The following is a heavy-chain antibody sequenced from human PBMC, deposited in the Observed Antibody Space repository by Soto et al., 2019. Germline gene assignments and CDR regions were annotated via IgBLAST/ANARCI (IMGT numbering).Heavy chain of an antibody. CDR3: ARDSPPGAIFGVVLYYFDY. Sequence: QVQLVESGGGLVKPGGSLRLSCAASGFTFSDYYMSWIRQAPGKGLEWVSYISSSGSTIYYADSVKGRFTIPRDNAKNSLYLQMNSLRAEDTAVYYCARDSPPGAIFGVVLYYFDYWGQGTLVTVSS. D-gene: IGHD3-3*01. J-gene: IGHJ4*02. CDR2: ISSSGSTI. V-gene: IGHV3-11*01. CDR1: GFTFSDYY.